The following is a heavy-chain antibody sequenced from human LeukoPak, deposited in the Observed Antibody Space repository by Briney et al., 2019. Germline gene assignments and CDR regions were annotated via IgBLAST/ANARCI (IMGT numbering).Heavy chain of an antibody. Sequence: GASVKVSCKASGYTFTSYYMHWVRQAPGQGLEWMGIINPSGGSTSYAQKFQGRVTMTRDTSTSTVYMELSSLRSEDTAVYYCARDGAYCSSTSCYTVDVFDIWGQGTMVPVSS. V-gene: IGHV1-46*03. CDR2: INPSGGST. CDR1: GYTFTSYY. J-gene: IGHJ3*02. D-gene: IGHD2-2*02. CDR3: ARDGAYCSSTSCYTVDVFDI.